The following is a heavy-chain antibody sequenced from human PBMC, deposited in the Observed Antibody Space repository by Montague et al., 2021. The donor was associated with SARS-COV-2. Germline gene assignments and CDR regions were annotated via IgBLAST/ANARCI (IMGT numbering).Heavy chain of an antibody. CDR3: ARRGRKLLPVATTIGGFDI. CDR2: IYDSGST. J-gene: IGHJ3*02. CDR1: GGSISSNNYY. D-gene: IGHD5-12*01. V-gene: IGHV4-39*02. Sequence: SETLSLTCTVSGGSISSNNYYWDWIRQPQGKGLEWIGSIYDSGSTYYNPYLKSRVTISVDTSKNHFSLKLNSVTAADTAVYYCARRGRKLLPVATTIGGFDIWGQGTMVTVSS.